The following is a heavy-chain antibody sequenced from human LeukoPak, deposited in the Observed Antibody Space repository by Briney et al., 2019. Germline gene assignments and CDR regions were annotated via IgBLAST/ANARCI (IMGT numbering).Heavy chain of an antibody. V-gene: IGHV1-2*06. D-gene: IGHD3-10*01. CDR1: RYTFTGYY. Sequence: SVKVSCKPSRYTFTGYYMPWVRQAAGHGLEWMGRINPNSGGTNYAQKFQVRVNMTRETSISTAYMELSRLRSDDTAVYYCARDREVRDPIRYYGMDVWGQGTTVTVSS. CDR2: INPNSGGT. J-gene: IGHJ6*02. CDR3: ARDREVRDPIRYYGMDV.